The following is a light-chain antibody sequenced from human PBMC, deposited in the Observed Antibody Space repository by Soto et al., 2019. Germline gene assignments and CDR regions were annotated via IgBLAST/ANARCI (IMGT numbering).Light chain of an antibody. CDR2: GAS. V-gene: IGKV3-15*01. Sequence: EIVMTQSPATLSVSPGERATLSCRASQSVSSYLAWYQRKPGQAPRLLIYGASTRATGVPARFSGSGSGTDFNLTNSSLQSEDLAMYYCQQYYNWPLSFGPGTKVDIE. CDR3: QQYYNWPLS. CDR1: QSVSSY. J-gene: IGKJ3*01.